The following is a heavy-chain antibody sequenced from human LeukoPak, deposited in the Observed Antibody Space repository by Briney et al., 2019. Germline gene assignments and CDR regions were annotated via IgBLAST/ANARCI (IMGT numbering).Heavy chain of an antibody. J-gene: IGHJ3*02. D-gene: IGHD5-12*01. CDR1: GYTLTELS. V-gene: IGHV1-24*01. Sequence: GASVKVSCKVSGYTLTELSMHWVRQAPGKGLEWMGGFDPEDGETIYAQKFQGRVTMTEDTSTDTAYMELSSLRSEDTAVYYCATDVPTITAHAFDIWGQGTMVTVSS. CDR3: ATDVPTITAHAFDI. CDR2: FDPEDGET.